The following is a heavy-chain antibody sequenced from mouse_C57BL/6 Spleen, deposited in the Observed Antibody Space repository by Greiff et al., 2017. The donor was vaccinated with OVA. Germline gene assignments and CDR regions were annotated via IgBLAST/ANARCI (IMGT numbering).Heavy chain of an antibody. CDR1: GYTFTSYW. Sequence: QVQLKESGAELVKPGASVKLSCKASGYTFTSYWMHWVKQRPGRGLEWIGRIDPNSGGTKYNEQFKSKATLTVDKPSSTAYMQRSSLTSEDSAVYYCARSGGHYGNYLGAYWGQGTLVTVSA. CDR3: ARSGGHYGNYLGAY. CDR2: IDPNSGGT. J-gene: IGHJ3*01. D-gene: IGHD2-1*01. V-gene: IGHV1-72*01.